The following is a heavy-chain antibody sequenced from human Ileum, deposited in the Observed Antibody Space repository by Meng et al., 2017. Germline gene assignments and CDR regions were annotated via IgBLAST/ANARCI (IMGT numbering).Heavy chain of an antibody. CDR2: ISQESGRT. V-gene: IGHV4-4*02. Sequence: LQESGPGLVKPSGPLSLTCAVPGDSISSRDWWSWVRQPPGKGLEWIGEISQESGRTNYNPSLKSRVTISLDKSKNQFSLNLNSVTAADTAVYYCVRNEGYSLGDWGQGTLVTVSS. J-gene: IGHJ4*02. CDR3: VRNEGYSLGD. D-gene: IGHD2-21*01. CDR1: GDSISSRDW.